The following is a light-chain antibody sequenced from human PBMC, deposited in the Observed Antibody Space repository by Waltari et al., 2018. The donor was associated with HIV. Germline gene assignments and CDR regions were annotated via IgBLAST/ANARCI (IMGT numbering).Light chain of an antibody. CDR3: QKFNSAPLT. CDR2: AAS. Sequence: DIQMTQSPSSLSAFVGDRVTITCRASQAISNQLAWYQHKAGKVPKLLIYAASTLQSGVPSRFKCSGSGTDFTLTITNLQPEDIATYYCQKFNSAPLTFGGGTKVEIK. J-gene: IGKJ4*01. V-gene: IGKV1-27*01. CDR1: QAISNQ.